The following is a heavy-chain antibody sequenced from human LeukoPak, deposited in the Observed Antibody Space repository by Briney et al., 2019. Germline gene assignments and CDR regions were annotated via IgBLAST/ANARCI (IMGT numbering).Heavy chain of an antibody. D-gene: IGHD3-22*01. J-gene: IGHJ4*02. CDR3: ARDLPYDSSGYYYYGIDY. CDR1: GGTFSSYA. V-gene: IGHV1-69*04. CDR2: IIPMIDIA. Sequence: SAYASRKPSGGTFSSYATSCVPPAPGQGLEWMGRIIPMIDIANYAQKFQSRVTITADKSTSAAYMELSSLRSEGTALYYCARDLPYDSSGYYYYGIDYWGQGTLVTVSS.